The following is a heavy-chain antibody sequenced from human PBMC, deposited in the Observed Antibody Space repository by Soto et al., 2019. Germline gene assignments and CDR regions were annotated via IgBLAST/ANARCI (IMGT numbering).Heavy chain of an antibody. J-gene: IGHJ6*02. Sequence: EVQLVESGGGLVQPGGSLRLSCAASGFTFSSYWMSWVRQAPGKGQEWVANIKQDGSEKYYVDSVKGRFTISRDNAKNSLYLQMNSLRAEDTAVYYCARDGLGASYYYGMDVWGQGTTVTVSS. CDR2: IKQDGSEK. CDR1: GFTFSSYW. V-gene: IGHV3-7*03. CDR3: ARDGLGASYYYGMDV.